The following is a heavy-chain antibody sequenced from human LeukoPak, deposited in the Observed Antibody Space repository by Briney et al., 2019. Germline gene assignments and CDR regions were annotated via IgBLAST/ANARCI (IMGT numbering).Heavy chain of an antibody. J-gene: IGHJ5*02. CDR2: IYSSGST. CDR1: GGSISSYY. Sequence: ASETLSLTCTVSGGSISSYYWSWIRQPPGKGLEWIGYIYSSGSTNYNPSLKSRVTISVDTSKNQFSLKLSSVTAADTAVYYCAREVSGDCSGNNYDNWFDPWGQGTLVTVSS. V-gene: IGHV4-4*09. CDR3: AREVSGDCSGNNYDNWFDP. D-gene: IGHD2-15*01.